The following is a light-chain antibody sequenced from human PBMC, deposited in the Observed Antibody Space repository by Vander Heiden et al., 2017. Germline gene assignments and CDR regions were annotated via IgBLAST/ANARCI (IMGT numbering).Light chain of an antibody. CDR3: QQSYSAPYT. V-gene: IGKV1-39*01. CDR1: QSISTY. Sequence: DIQMTQPPSSLSASVGDRITITCRASQSISTYLNWYQQKPGKAPKFLIYAVSSLQSGVPSRFSGSGSGTDFTLTISSLQPEDIATYYCQQSYSAPYTFGQGTKLEI. CDR2: AVS. J-gene: IGKJ2*01.